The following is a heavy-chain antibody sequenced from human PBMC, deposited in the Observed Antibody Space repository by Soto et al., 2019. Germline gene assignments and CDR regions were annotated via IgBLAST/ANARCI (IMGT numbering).Heavy chain of an antibody. V-gene: IGHV3-23*01. CDR2: ISNNGGKT. CDR1: GFTFSTYA. D-gene: IGHD6-13*01. Sequence: PGGSLRLSCAASGFTFSTYAMAWIRQAPGKGLEWVAVISNNGGKTYYAASVKGRFTISRDNSKNTLYLQMSSLRAEDTGVYYCARRQIPPPTRGAANARGAMDVWGQGTTVTVSS. J-gene: IGHJ6*02. CDR3: ARRQIPPPTRGAANARGAMDV.